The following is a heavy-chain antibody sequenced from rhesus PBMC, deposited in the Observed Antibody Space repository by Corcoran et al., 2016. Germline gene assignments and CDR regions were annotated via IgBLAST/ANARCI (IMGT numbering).Heavy chain of an antibody. CDR1: GGSISSNY. CDR2: ISGSGGST. CDR3: ARGGFGGLIGYYYFDY. Sequence: QLQLQESGPGLVKPSETLSLTCAVSGGSISSNYWSWIRQPPGKGLEWIGRISGSGGSTDYNPSLKSRVTISTETSKNQFSRKLSAGTAADTAVYYGARGGFGGLIGYYYFDYWGQGVLVTVSS. D-gene: IGHD2-27*01. V-gene: IGHV4-173*01. J-gene: IGHJ4*01.